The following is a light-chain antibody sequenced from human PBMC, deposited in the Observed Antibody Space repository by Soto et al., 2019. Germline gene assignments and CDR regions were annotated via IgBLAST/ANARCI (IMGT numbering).Light chain of an antibody. Sequence: DIQMTQSPSTLSGPVGDRVTITCRASQTISSWLAWYQQKPGKAPKLLIYKASTLKSGVPSRFSGSGSGTEFTLTISSLQPDDFATYYCQQCHSYPWTFGQGTKVDIK. CDR2: KAS. CDR1: QTISSW. V-gene: IGKV1-5*03. J-gene: IGKJ1*01. CDR3: QQCHSYPWT.